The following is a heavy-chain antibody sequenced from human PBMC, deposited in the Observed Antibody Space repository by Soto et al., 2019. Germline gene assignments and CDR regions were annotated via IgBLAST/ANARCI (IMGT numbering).Heavy chain of an antibody. CDR1: GFTFGSYA. V-gene: IGHV3-23*01. J-gene: IGHJ4*02. D-gene: IGHD3-16*01. CDR3: AKARGSSTPAPGSY. CDR2: ISGSGGST. Sequence: GGSLRLSCAASGFTFGSYAMSWVRQAPGRGLEWVSAISGSGGSTYYADSAKGRFTISRDNSKNTLYLQMNSLGAEDTAVYYSAKARGSSTPAPGSYWGQGSLVTVSS.